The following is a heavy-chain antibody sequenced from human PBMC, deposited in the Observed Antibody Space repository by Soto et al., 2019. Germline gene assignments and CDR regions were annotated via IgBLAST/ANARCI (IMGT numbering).Heavy chain of an antibody. CDR1: GGSISSSNW. CDR3: ARVVGGYYYGMDV. Sequence: QVQLQESGPGLVKPSGTLSLTCAVSGGSISSSNWWSWVRQPPGKGLEWIGEIYHSGSTNYNPSPRNRVTISVDKSKNQFSLKLSSVTAADTALYYCARVVGGYYYGMDVWGQGTTVTVSS. V-gene: IGHV4-4*02. D-gene: IGHD2-2*01. CDR2: IYHSGST. J-gene: IGHJ6*02.